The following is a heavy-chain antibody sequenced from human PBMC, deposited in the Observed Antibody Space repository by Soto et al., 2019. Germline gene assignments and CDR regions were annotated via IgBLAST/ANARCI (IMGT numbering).Heavy chain of an antibody. CDR2: IYYSGST. J-gene: IGHJ4*02. CDR1: AGSISSSSYY. D-gene: IGHD6-13*01. V-gene: IGHV4-39*01. Sequence: QLQLQESGPGLVKPSKTLSLTCTVSAGSISSSSYYWGWIRQPPGKGLAWIGSIYYSGSTYGNPSLKSPGAIPVDTSKVQFCLTRSSVTAADTVVYYCARHVGGWQLVGEIDYWGQGTLVTVSS. CDR3: ARHVGGWQLVGEIDY.